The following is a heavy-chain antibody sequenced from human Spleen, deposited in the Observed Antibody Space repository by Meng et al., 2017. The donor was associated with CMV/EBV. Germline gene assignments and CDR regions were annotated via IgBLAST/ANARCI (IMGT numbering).Heavy chain of an antibody. V-gene: IGHV4-4*02. CDR1: GGSISSNSG. CDR2: IYHRGNT. CDR3: ARDPGGEAPLDY. D-gene: IGHD1-14*01. J-gene: IGHJ4*02. Sequence: CAVSGGSISSNSGWTWVRQPPGKGLEWIGEIYHRGNTNYNPSLESRVTISLDKSKNQFSLKLTSVTAADTAIYYCARDPGGEAPLDYWGQGTLVTVSS.